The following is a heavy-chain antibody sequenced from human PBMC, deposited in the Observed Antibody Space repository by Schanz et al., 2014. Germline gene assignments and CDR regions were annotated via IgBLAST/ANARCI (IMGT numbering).Heavy chain of an antibody. V-gene: IGHV1-18*01. CDR2: ISGYTGDT. Sequence: QVQLVQSGAEVKKPGASVKVSCKTSGYTFSSYGITWVRQAPGQGPEWIGWISGYTGDTKYAQKFQHRVNMTTDRTTSTVYMELRSLRFDDTAVYFCARDNGRIPAANSFDYWGQGTRVNVSS. CDR3: ARDNGRIPAANSFDY. CDR1: GYTFSSYG. J-gene: IGHJ4*02. D-gene: IGHD1-26*01.